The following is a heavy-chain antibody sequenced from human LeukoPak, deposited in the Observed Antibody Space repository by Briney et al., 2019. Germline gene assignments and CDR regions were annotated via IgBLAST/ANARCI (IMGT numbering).Heavy chain of an antibody. V-gene: IGHV4-4*07. J-gene: IGHJ6*03. CDR2: IFTSGIA. D-gene: IGHD3-10*01. CDR3: AREISGTYYNPLGYMDV. CDR1: GDSIGIYE. Sequence: SETLSLTCTVSGDSIGIYEWNWIRQPAGKRLEWIGRIFTSGIANYNSSLKSRVTMSVDTSKNQFSLTLSSVTAADTAVYYCAREISGTYYNPLGYMDVWGKGTTVTVPS.